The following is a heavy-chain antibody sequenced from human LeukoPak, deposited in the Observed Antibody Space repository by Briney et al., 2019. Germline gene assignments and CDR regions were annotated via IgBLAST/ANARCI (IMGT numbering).Heavy chain of an antibody. D-gene: IGHD2-2*01. J-gene: IGHJ3*02. CDR2: ISSSSSSYI. CDR3: ARAREWCSSTSCYDDAFDI. V-gene: IGHV3-21*01. Sequence: PGGSLRLSCAASGFTFSSYSMNWVRQAPGKGLEWVSSISSSSSSYIYYADSVKGRFTISRDNAKSSLYLQMNSLRAEDTAVYYCARAREWCSSTSCYDDAFDIWGQGTMVTVSS. CDR1: GFTFSSYS.